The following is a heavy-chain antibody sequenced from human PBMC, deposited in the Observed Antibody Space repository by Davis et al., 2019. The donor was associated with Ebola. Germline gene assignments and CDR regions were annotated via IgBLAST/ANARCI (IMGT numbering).Heavy chain of an antibody. CDR2: ISGSGGST. CDR3: ARGRGYSYGRGVYYYYGMDV. J-gene: IGHJ6*02. CDR1: GSTFSSYA. D-gene: IGHD5-18*01. Sequence: PGGSLRLSCAASGSTFSSYAMSWVRQPPGKGLEWVSAISGSGGSTYYADSVKGRFTISRDNSKNTLYLQMNSLRAEDTAVYYCARGRGYSYGRGVYYYYGMDVWGQGTTVTVSS. V-gene: IGHV3-23*01.